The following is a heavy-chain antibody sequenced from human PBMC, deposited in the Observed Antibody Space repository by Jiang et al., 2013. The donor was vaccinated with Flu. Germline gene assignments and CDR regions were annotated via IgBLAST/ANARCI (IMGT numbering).Heavy chain of an antibody. CDR3: ASARLRWELEGMDV. J-gene: IGHJ6*02. CDR2: YDGSNK. Sequence: YDGSNKYYADSVKGRFTISRDNSKNTLYLQMNSLRAEDTAVYYCASARLRWELEGMDVWGQGTTVTVSS. V-gene: IGHV3-30-3*01. D-gene: IGHD4-23*01.